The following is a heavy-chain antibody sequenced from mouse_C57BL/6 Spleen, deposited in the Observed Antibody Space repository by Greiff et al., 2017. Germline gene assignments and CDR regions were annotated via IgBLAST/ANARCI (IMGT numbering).Heavy chain of an antibody. J-gene: IGHJ1*03. CDR1: GFTFSDAW. CDR2: IRNKANNHAT. D-gene: IGHD2-2*01. CDR3: TSLYGYDGYFDV. V-gene: IGHV6-6*01. Sequence: EVQLQQSGGGLVQPGGSMKLSCAASGFTFSDAWMDWVRQSPEKGLEWVAEIRNKANNHATYYAESVKGRFTISRDDSKSSVYLQMNSLRAEDTGIYYCTSLYGYDGYFDVWGTGTTVTVSS.